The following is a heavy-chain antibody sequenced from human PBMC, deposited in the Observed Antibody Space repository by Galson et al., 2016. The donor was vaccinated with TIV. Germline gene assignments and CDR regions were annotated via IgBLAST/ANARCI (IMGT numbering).Heavy chain of an antibody. V-gene: IGHV1-18*04. Sequence: SVKVSCKASGYTFTNYGISWVRQAPGQGLEWMEWISGYDTNTEYVQKLQDRVTMTKDTSTSTAYMELRSLRYDDTAVYYCARDAPYSSSWSIDYWGQGSLVTVSS. CDR1: GYTFTNYG. D-gene: IGHD6-13*01. CDR2: ISGYDTNT. CDR3: ARDAPYSSSWSIDY. J-gene: IGHJ4*02.